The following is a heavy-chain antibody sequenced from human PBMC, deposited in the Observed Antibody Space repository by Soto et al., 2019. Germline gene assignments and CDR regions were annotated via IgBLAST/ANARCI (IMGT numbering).Heavy chain of an antibody. CDR1: GFTFSNAW. Sequence: GGSLRLSCAASGFTFSNAWINWVRQAPGKGLEWVGRVKSKTHGGTTDFAAPVKGRFAISRDDSKNVLYLQMNSLRDEDTAVYYCAKDLIAGNGVWEAFDMWGRGTKVTVSS. J-gene: IGHJ3*02. V-gene: IGHV3-15*07. CDR2: VKSKTHGGTT. CDR3: AKDLIAGNGVWEAFDM. D-gene: IGHD2-8*01.